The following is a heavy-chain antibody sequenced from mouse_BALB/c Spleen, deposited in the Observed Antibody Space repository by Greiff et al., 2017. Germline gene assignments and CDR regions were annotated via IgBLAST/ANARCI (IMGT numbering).Heavy chain of an antibody. CDR2: IYPGGGYT. J-gene: IGHJ4*01. CDR1: GYTFTNYW. Sequence: VKVVESGAELVRPGTSGKMSCKAAGYTFTNYWLGWVKQRPGHGLEGIGDIYPGGGYTNYNEKFKGKATLTADTSSSTAYMQLSSLTSEDTAIYYCARGGNYDYAMDYWGQGTSVTVSS. CDR3: ARGGNYDYAMDY. V-gene: IGHV1-63*02. D-gene: IGHD2-1*01.